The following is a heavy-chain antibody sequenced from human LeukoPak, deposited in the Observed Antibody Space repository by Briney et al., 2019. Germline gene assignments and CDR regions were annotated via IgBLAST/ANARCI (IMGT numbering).Heavy chain of an antibody. CDR1: GFTFSSYG. CDR3: AKSLGELPPFVYYYYYMDV. J-gene: IGHJ6*03. CDR2: ISYDGSNK. D-gene: IGHD3-16*01. V-gene: IGHV3-30*18. Sequence: PGRSLRLSCAASGFTFSSYGMHWVRQAPGKGLEWVAVISYDGSNKYYADSVKGRFTISRDNSKNTLYLQMNSLRAEDTAVYYCAKSLGELPPFVYYYYYMDVWGKGTTVTVSS.